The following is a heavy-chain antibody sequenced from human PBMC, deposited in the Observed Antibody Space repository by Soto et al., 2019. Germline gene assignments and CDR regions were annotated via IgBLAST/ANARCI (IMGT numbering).Heavy chain of an antibody. CDR3: ARDPISGTGCHNYYHGMDV. D-gene: IGHD1-7*01. CDR1: GGSVSNGFYY. V-gene: IGHV4-61*01. CDR2: IYYSGST. J-gene: IGHJ6*02. Sequence: QVQLQESGPGLVKPSETLSLNCSVSGGSVSNGFYYWNWIRQTPGKGLEWIGYIYYSGSTNYNPSLKSRVTISADTSKNQFSLRLSSVTVADTAVYYCARDPISGTGCHNYYHGMDVWGHGTNVTVS.